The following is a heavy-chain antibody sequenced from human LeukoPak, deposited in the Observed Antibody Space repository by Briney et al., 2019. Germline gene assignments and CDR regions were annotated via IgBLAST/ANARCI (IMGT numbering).Heavy chain of an antibody. CDR2: TYYRSTWYN. J-gene: IGHJ4*02. V-gene: IGHV6-1*01. CDR1: GDSFSSNSVT. CDR3: ARDLGPGGNTAMVTWNY. D-gene: IGHD5-18*01. Sequence: SQTLSLTCAISGDSFSSNSVTWNWIRQSPSRGLEWLGRTYYRSTWYNDYAVSVRGRITVNPDTSKNQFSLKLSSVTAADTAVYYCARDLGPGGNTAMVTWNYWGQGTLVTVSS.